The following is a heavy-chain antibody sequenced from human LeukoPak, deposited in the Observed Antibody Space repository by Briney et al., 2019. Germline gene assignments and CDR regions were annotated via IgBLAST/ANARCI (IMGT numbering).Heavy chain of an antibody. V-gene: IGHV3-33*01. J-gene: IGHJ4*02. CDR3: ARAVGPFDY. CDR2: IWPDGSYK. CDR1: GFTFSTYG. Sequence: GRSLRLSCATSGFTFSTYGIHWVRQAPGKGLEWVAAIWPDGSYKYYADSVKGRFTISRDNSKNTVYLQMNTLRDEDTAVYYCARAVGPFDYWGQGTLVTISS. D-gene: IGHD3-16*01.